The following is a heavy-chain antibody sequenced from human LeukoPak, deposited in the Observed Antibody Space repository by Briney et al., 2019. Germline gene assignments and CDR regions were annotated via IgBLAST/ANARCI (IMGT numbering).Heavy chain of an antibody. CDR3: ARGRYCSSTSCYKPTIPRFDP. J-gene: IGHJ5*02. Sequence: ASVTVSCTASGYTFTSHAMHWVRQAPGQRLEWMGWINAGNGNTKYSQKFQGRVTITRDTSASTAYMELSSLRSEDTAVYYCARGRYCSSTSCYKPTIPRFDPWGQGTLVTVSS. CDR1: GYTFTSHA. D-gene: IGHD2-2*02. CDR2: INAGNGNT. V-gene: IGHV1-3*01.